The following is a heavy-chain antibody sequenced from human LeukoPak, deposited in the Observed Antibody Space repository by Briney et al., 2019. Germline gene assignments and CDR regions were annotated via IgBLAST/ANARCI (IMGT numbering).Heavy chain of an antibody. CDR1: GFTFTGYY. J-gene: IGHJ4*02. Sequence: ASVKVSCKTSGFTFTGYYIHWVRQAPGQGLEWMGWINPNSGGTNYAQKFQGRVTMTRDTSISTAYMELSRLRSDDTAVYYCARDHGSGSYNYFVYWGQGTLVTVSS. D-gene: IGHD3-10*01. CDR2: INPNSGGT. CDR3: ARDHGSGSYNYFVY. V-gene: IGHV1-2*02.